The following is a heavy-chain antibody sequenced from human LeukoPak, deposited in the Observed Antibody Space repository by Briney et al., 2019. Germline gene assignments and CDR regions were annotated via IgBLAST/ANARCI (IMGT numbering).Heavy chain of an antibody. D-gene: IGHD5-24*01. CDR1: GYTFTSYA. CDR3: ARDISGWLQPYWFDP. Sequence: ASVKVSCKASGYTFTSYAMNWVRQAPGQGLEWMGWINTNTGNPTYAQGFTGRFVFSLDTSVSTAYLQISSLKAEDTAVYYCARDISGWLQPYWFDPWGQGTLVTVSS. J-gene: IGHJ5*02. CDR2: INTNTGNP. V-gene: IGHV7-4-1*02.